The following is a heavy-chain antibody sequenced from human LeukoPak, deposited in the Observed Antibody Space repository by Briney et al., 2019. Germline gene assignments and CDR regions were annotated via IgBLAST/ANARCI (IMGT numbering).Heavy chain of an antibody. CDR3: AKHNWGYLAGSGY. D-gene: IGHD7-27*01. CDR2: IWYDGGIK. CDR1: GFTFNTYG. Sequence: GGSLRLSCAASGFTFNTYGMNWVRQAPGKGLEWVAIIWYDGGIKYYAGSVKGRFTISRDNSENTLYLQMNSLRAEDTAVYYCAKHNWGYLAGSGYWGQGTLVTVSS. J-gene: IGHJ4*02. V-gene: IGHV3-33*06.